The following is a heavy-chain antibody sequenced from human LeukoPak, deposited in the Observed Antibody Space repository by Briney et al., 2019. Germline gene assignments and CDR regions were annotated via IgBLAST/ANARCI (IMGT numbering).Heavy chain of an antibody. CDR1: GYPFDNFG. Sequence: AAVKVSGKASGYPFDNFGLTWVRQAAGQGLEWMGWISAYNGNTHYAQKFRGRLTLTTETSTSIAYLELRSLKSDDTAVYYCARDRVGGDLTGVSLYWGQGTLVTVSS. J-gene: IGHJ4*01. CDR3: ARDRVGGDLTGVSLY. CDR2: ISAYNGNT. V-gene: IGHV1-18*01. D-gene: IGHD4-17*01.